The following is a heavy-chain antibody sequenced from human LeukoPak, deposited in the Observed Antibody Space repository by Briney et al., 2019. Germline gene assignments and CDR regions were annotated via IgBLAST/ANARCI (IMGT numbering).Heavy chain of an antibody. J-gene: IGHJ4*02. Sequence: GGSLGLSCAASGFTFSSYSMNWVRQAPGKGLEWVSSISSSSSYIYYADSVKGRFTISRDNAKNSLYLQMNSLRAEDTAVYYSARALAAAGTDYWGQGTLVTVSS. CDR3: ARALAAAGTDY. V-gene: IGHV3-21*01. CDR2: ISSSSSYI. D-gene: IGHD6-13*01. CDR1: GFTFSSYS.